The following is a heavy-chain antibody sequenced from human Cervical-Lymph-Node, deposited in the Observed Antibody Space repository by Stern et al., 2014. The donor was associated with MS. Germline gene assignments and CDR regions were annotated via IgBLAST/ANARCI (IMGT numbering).Heavy chain of an antibody. CDR1: GD. CDR3: ARGAGDNWFDP. J-gene: IGHJ5*02. CDR2: IIRPVGPT. V-gene: IGHV1-69*01. D-gene: IGHD3-10*01. Sequence: PLVQSGAAVKKPRSSVRVSCKTSGDISWLRQAPGHGLEYMGGIIRPVGPTHYTQRFQGRITITAGEPTNTTSMELSSLRSDDTAVYYCARGAGDNWFDPWGQGTLVSVSS.